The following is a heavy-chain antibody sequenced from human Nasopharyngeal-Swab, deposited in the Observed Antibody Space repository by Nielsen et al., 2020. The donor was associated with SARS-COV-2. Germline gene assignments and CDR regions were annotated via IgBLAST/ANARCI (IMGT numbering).Heavy chain of an antibody. CDR3: ARTAWFGELLSWGY. J-gene: IGHJ4*02. Sequence: ASVKVSCKASGYTFTNYGVSWVRQAPGQGLEWMGWINAGNGNTKYSQKFQGRVTITRDTSASTAYMELSSLRSEDTAVYYCARTAWFGELLSWGYWGQGTLVTVSS. D-gene: IGHD3-10*01. CDR2: INAGNGNT. CDR1: GYTFTNYG. V-gene: IGHV1-3*01.